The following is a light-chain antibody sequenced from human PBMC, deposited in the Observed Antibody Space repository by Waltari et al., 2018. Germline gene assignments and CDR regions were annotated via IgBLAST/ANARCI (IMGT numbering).Light chain of an antibody. CDR3: SSWDDSVIGPV. CDR1: SSNIGSKT. J-gene: IGLJ2*01. CDR2: SNN. V-gene: IGLV1-44*01. Sequence: QSMLTQPPSASGTPGQRVTISCSGSSSNIGSKTVNWYQHLPGTAPRVLIYSNNQRASGVPDRFSCSKSGTSAALAISGLQSEDEADYYCSSWDDSVIGPVFGGGTKLTVL.